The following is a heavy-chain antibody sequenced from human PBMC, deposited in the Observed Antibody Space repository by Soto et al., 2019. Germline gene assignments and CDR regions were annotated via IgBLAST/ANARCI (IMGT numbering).Heavy chain of an antibody. CDR1: GRSISSVGYY. D-gene: IGHD3-3*01. CDR3: ARPNDYWNGYGPFDY. Sequence: QVQLQASGPGLVKPSQTLSLTCAVSGRSISSVGYYWSWVRQHPGKVLEWIGSISYTGDTYYNPSLENRLSISLDTSENRFYLRLNSVTAADTAIYYCARPNDYWNGYGPFDYWGQGSLVTVSS. J-gene: IGHJ4*02. V-gene: IGHV4-31*11. CDR2: ISYTGDT.